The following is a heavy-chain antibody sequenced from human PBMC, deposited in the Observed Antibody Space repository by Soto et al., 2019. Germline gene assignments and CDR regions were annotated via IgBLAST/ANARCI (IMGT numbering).Heavy chain of an antibody. CDR1: GFTFPTYA. D-gene: IGHD3-10*01. CDR2: ISASGGT. V-gene: IGHV3-23*01. J-gene: IGHJ4*02. Sequence: EVQLLESGGDLDQPGGSLRLSCTATGFTFPTYAMSWVRQAPGKGLEWVSAISASGGTYYAASVKGRFTISRDNSKDTLYLQMNSLRAEDTAVYYCAKRDLVDASPRNFDYWGQGTLVTVSS. CDR3: AKRDLVDASPRNFDY.